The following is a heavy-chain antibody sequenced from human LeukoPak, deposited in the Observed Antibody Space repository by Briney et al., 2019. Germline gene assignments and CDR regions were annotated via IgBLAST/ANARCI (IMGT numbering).Heavy chain of an antibody. Sequence: GGSLRLSCAASGFTFSDCVMHGVRQAPGKGREGGTMISYDGTRQYYADSVKGRFTMSRDNSKNMLFLQMNSLRADDTALYYCARDYYGSRSHQTGIEYWGQGTVVTASS. CDR3: ARDYYGSRSHQTGIEY. J-gene: IGHJ4*02. V-gene: IGHV3-30*03. CDR1: GFTFSDCV. D-gene: IGHD3-10*01. CDR2: ISYDGTRQ.